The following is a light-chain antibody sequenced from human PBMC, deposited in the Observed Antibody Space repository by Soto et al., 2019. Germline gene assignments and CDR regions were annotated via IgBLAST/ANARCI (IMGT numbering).Light chain of an antibody. CDR1: ISDVGGYDY. J-gene: IGLJ2*01. CDR2: DVN. V-gene: IGLV2-11*01. CDR3: CSYAGSYTLV. Sequence: QSALTQPASVSGSPGQSITISCTGTISDVGGYDYVSWYQQHPGKVPKLIIYDVNKRPSGVPDRFSGSKSGNTASLTISGLQTEDEADYYCCSYAGSYTLVFGGGTKLTVL.